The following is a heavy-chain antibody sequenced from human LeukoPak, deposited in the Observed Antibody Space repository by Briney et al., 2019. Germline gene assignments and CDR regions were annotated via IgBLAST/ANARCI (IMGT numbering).Heavy chain of an antibody. CDR1: GYSFANYW. V-gene: IGHV5-51*01. J-gene: IGHJ4*02. CDR3: ARNSGTENNFDY. D-gene: IGHD1-26*01. Sequence: GESLKISCKGSGYSFANYWIGWVRQMPGRGLEWMGIIYLGDFGIRYSPSLQGQVTISADKSISTVYLQWSSLKASDTAMYYCARNSGTENNFDYWGQGTLVTVSS. CDR2: IYLGDFGI.